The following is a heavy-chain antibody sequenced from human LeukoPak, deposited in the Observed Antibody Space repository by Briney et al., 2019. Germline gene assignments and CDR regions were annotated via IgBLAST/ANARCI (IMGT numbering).Heavy chain of an antibody. D-gene: IGHD6-13*01. CDR3: AKVTDSSSWYGQYFQH. CDR2: IKQDGSEE. J-gene: IGHJ1*01. Sequence: GGSLRLSCVASGFTFSSYWMSWVRQAPGKGLEWVANIKQDGSEEYYVDSVKGRFTISRDNSKNTLYLQMNSLRAEDTAVYYCAKVTDSSSWYGQYFQHWGQGTLVTVSS. V-gene: IGHV3-7*03. CDR1: GFTFSSYW.